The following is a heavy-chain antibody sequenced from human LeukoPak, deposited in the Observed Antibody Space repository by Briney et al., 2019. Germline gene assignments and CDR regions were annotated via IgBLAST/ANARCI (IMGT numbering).Heavy chain of an antibody. V-gene: IGHV3-73*01. J-gene: IGHJ1*01. CDR1: GFTFSGSA. D-gene: IGHD4-17*01. CDR2: IRSKANSYAT. CDR3: TTVTTSGNFQH. Sequence: PGGSLKLSCAASGFTFSGSAMHWVRQASGKGLEWVGRIRSKANSYATAYAASVKGRFTISRDDSKNTAYLQMNSLKTEDTAVYYCTTVTTSGNFQHWGQGTLVTVSS.